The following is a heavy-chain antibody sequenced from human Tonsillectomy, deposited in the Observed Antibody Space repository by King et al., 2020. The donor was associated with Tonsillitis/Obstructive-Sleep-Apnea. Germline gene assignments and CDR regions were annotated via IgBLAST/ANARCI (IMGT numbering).Heavy chain of an antibody. CDR2: IFSNDEK. D-gene: IGHD2-2*01. Sequence: LTLKESGPVLVKPTETLTLTCTVSGFSLSNARMGVSWIRQPPGKALEWLAHIFSNDEKSYSKSLKSRLTISQDTSKSQVGLTMTNMDPVDTATYYCARIQHQLRWFDPWGQGTLVTVSS. CDR1: GFSLSNARMG. V-gene: IGHV2-26*01. J-gene: IGHJ5*02. CDR3: ARIQHQLRWFDP.